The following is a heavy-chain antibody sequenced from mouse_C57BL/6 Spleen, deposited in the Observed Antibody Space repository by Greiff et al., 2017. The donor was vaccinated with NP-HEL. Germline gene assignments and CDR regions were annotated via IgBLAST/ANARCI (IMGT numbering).Heavy chain of an antibody. J-gene: IGHJ4*01. V-gene: IGHV1-64*01. CDR3: ASAYYSNYDAMDY. D-gene: IGHD2-5*01. CDR2: IHPNSGST. Sequence: VQLQQPGAELVKPGASVKLSCKASGYTFTSYWMHWVKQRPGQGLEWIGVIHPNSGSTNYNEKFKSKATLTVDKSSSTAYMQLSSLTSEDSAVYYCASAYYSNYDAMDYWGQGTSVTVSS. CDR1: GYTFTSYW.